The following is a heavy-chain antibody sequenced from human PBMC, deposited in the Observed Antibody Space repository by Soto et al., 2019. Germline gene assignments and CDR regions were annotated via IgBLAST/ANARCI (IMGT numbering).Heavy chain of an antibody. D-gene: IGHD2-2*03. CDR1: GFTFSSYG. CDR2: IARGSSGIS. Sequence: EVQLVESGGGLAQPGGSLRLSCAASGFTFSSYGMNWVRQGPEKGLEWVSYIARGSSGISHYADSVKGRFTISRDNAKNSLYLQMDSLRAEDTALYYCARDEDGLNDFDYWGQGTLVTVSS. V-gene: IGHV3-48*01. J-gene: IGHJ4*02. CDR3: ARDEDGLNDFDY.